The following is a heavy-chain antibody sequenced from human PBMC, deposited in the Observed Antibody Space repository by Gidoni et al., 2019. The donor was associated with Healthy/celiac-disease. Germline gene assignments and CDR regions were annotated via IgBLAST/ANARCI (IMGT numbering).Heavy chain of an antibody. CDR3: ARGSSGWYGGDYFDY. CDR1: GFTFSSYG. Sequence: QVQLVESGGGVVQPGRSLRLSCAASGFTFSSYGMHWVRQAPGKGLEWVAVIWYDGSNKYYADSVKGRFTISRDNSKNTLYLQMNSLRAEDTAVYYCARGSSGWYGGDYFDYWGQGTLVTVSS. V-gene: IGHV3-33*08. D-gene: IGHD6-19*01. CDR2: IWYDGSNK. J-gene: IGHJ4*02.